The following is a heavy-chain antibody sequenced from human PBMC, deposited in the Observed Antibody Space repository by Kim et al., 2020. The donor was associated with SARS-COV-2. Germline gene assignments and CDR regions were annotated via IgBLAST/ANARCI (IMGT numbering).Heavy chain of an antibody. V-gene: IGHV3-74*01. Sequence: GGSLRLSCAASGFTFSNYWMHWVRQAPGKGLVWVSRSDGDGSDTTYADSVKGRFTISRDNAKNTLYLQMNSLRAEDTAVYYCARGGYSSACYHDYWGQGTLFTVAS. J-gene: IGHJ4*02. CDR1: GFTFSNYW. CDR2: SDGDGSDT. CDR3: ARGGYSSACYHDY. D-gene: IGHD6-19*01.